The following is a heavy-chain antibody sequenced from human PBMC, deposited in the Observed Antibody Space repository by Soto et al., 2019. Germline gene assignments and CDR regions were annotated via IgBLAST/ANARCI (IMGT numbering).Heavy chain of an antibody. D-gene: IGHD1-1*01. CDR3: AKFEGHSMEYWKLDF. Sequence: EVQLLESGGGLVQPGGSLRLSCAASGFTFSAYAMGWVRQAPGKGLEWVSTIHGGGGATHYADSVKGRLTISRDDSKNTLYAQRNTMTAEDTAVHYWAKFEGHSMEYWKLDFWGRGPLVTVPS. V-gene: IGHV3-23*01. J-gene: IGHJ2*01. CDR2: IHGGGGAT. CDR1: GFTFSAYA.